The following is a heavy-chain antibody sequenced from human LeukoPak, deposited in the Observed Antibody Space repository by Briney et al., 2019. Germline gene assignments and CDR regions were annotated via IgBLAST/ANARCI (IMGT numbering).Heavy chain of an antibody. CDR1: GFTFSDYT. V-gene: IGHV3-21*01. D-gene: IGHD5-18*01. Sequence: PGGSLRLSCAASGFTFSDYTMNWVRLAPGKGLEWVSSISGSSNYIYYADSVKGRFTISRDNAKNSLYLQMNSLRAEDTAVYYCARERGYSYGIDYWGQGTLVTVSS. CDR3: ARERGYSYGIDY. J-gene: IGHJ4*02. CDR2: ISGSSNYI.